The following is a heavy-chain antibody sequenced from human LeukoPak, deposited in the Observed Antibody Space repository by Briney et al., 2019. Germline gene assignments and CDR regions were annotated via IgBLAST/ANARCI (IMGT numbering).Heavy chain of an antibody. Sequence: SETLSLTCTVSGYSISSGYYWGWIRQPPGKGLEWIGSIYHSGSTYYNPSLKSRVTISVDTSKNQFSLKLSSVTAADTAVYYCARDDLYGSGSYYKGGAFDIWGQGTMVTVSS. CDR1: GYSISSGYY. CDR2: IYHSGST. D-gene: IGHD3-10*01. V-gene: IGHV4-38-2*02. CDR3: ARDDLYGSGSYYKGGAFDI. J-gene: IGHJ3*02.